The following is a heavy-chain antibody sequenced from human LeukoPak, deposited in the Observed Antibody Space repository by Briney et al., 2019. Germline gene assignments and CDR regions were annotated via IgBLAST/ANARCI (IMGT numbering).Heavy chain of an antibody. D-gene: IGHD5-12*01. CDR3: ARDRGPYSGYDSYYFDY. V-gene: IGHV4-31*03. CDR2: IYYSGST. J-gene: IGHJ4*02. Sequence: SETLSLTCTVSGGSISSGGYYWSWIRQHPGKGLEWIGYIYYSGSTYYNPSLTSRVTISVDTSKNQFSLKLSSVTAADTAVYYCARDRGPYSGYDSYYFDYWGQGTLVTVSS. CDR1: GGSISSGGYY.